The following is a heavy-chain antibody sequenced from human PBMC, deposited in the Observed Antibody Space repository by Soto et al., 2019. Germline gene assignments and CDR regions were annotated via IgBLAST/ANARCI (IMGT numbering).Heavy chain of an antibody. D-gene: IGHD3-16*01. CDR3: ARDVWEGRAVFGSNTYSYYHGMDV. CDR2: IKRDGSEK. V-gene: IGHV3-7*05. Sequence: EVQLVESGGGLVQPGGSLRVSCAASGFTFSSYWMSWVRQAPGKGLQWVANIKRDGSEKYYVDSVKGRFIISRDNAKNSLYLQMNSLRVEDTAVYYCARDVWEGRAVFGSNTYSYYHGMDVWGQGTTVTVSS. CDR1: GFTFSSYW. J-gene: IGHJ6*02.